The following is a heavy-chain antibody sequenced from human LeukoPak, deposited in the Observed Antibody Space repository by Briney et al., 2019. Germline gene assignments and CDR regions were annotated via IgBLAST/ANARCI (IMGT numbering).Heavy chain of an antibody. D-gene: IGHD3-10*01. CDR1: GFTFSAFA. V-gene: IGHV3-23*01. J-gene: IGHJ3*02. CDR3: AKGALYGSGSYYSAFDI. Sequence: TGGSLRLSCAASGFTFSAFAMTWVRQAPGKGLEWVSTIRSTGASTYYADSVKGRFTISRDNSKNTLYLQMSILTAKDTAVYYCAKGALYGSGSYYSAFDIWGQGTMVTVSS. CDR2: IRSTGAST.